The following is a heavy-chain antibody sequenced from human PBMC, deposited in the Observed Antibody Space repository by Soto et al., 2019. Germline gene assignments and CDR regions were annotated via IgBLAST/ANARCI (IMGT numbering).Heavy chain of an antibody. CDR3: ATNYLYYDFWSGYY. CDR2: ISSSSRTI. Sequence: GGSLRLSCAASGFTFSSGAMNWVRQDPGKGLEWVSYISSSSRTIYYAESVKGRLTISRDNAKNSLYLQMNSLRAEDTAVYYCATNYLYYDFWSGYYWGQGTLVTVSS. J-gene: IGHJ4*02. CDR1: GFTFSSGA. V-gene: IGHV3-48*01. D-gene: IGHD3-3*01.